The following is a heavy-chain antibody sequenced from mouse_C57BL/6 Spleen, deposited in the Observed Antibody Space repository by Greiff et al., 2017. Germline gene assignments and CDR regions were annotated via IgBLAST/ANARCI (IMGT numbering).Heavy chain of an antibody. CDR3: ANLGASTMITTGFAY. V-gene: IGHV2-5*01. Sequence: VKLQESGPGLVQPSQSLSITCTVSGFSLTSYGVHWVRQSPGKGLEWLGVIWRGGSTDYNAAFMSRLSITKDNAKSQVFFKMNSLQADDTAIYYCANLGASTMITTGFAYWGQGTLVTVSA. D-gene: IGHD2-4*01. J-gene: IGHJ3*01. CDR2: IWRGGST. CDR1: GFSLTSYG.